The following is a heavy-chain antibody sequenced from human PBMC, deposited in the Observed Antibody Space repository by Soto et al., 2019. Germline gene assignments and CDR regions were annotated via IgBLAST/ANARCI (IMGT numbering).Heavy chain of an antibody. CDR2: INPNSGAT. J-gene: IGHJ4*02. Sequence: ASVKVSCKASGYTFSGYCKHWVRQAPGQGLEWMGWINPNSGATRYAQKFQGRVTMTRDMSITTVYMELNNLSPDDTAVYYCGRGRSGQIVVFYWGQGTPVTVSS. V-gene: IGHV1-2*02. D-gene: IGHD5-12*01. CDR1: GYTFSGYC. CDR3: GRGRSGQIVVFY.